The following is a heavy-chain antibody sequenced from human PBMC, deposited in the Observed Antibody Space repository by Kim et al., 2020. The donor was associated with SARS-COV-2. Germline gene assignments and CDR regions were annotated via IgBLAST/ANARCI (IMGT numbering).Heavy chain of an antibody. CDR1: GLTFSRYW. CDR2: IKEDGSEK. V-gene: IGHV3-7*03. CDR3: ARDQCRSAYGDNENY. J-gene: IGHJ4*02. Sequence: GGSLRLSCAASGLTFSRYWMTWVRQAPGKGLEWVANIKEDGSEKYYVDSVKGRFTISRDNAKSSLYLQMNSLRAEDTAVYYCARDQCRSAYGDNENYWGQGTLVTVSS. D-gene: IGHD4-17*01.